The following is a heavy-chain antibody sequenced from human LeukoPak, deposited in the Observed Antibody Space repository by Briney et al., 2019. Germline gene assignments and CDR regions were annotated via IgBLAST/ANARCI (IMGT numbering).Heavy chain of an antibody. CDR3: AREGNWNGVSYYYYMDV. V-gene: IGHV3-48*04. J-gene: IGHJ6*03. CDR1: GFTFSSYS. CDR2: ISSSSSTI. D-gene: IGHD1-1*01. Sequence: GGSLRLSCEVSGFTFSSYSMNWVRQAPGKGLEWVSYISSSSSTIYYADSVKGRFTISRDNAKNSLYLQMNSLRAEDTAVYYCAREGNWNGVSYYYYMDVWGKGTTVTVSS.